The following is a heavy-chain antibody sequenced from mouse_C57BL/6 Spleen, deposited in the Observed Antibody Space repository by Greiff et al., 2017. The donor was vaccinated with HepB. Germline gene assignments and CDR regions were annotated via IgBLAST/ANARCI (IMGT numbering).Heavy chain of an antibody. CDR3: ASGDYGSSSWFAY. D-gene: IGHD1-1*01. CDR2: IDPANGNT. V-gene: IGHV14-3*01. CDR1: GFNIKNTY. J-gene: IGHJ3*01. Sequence: EVQLVESVAELVRPGASVKLSCTASGFNIKNTYMHWVKQRPEQGLEWIGRIDPANGNTKYAPKFQGKATITADTSSNTAYLQLSSLTSEDTAIYYCASGDYGSSSWFAYWGQGTLVTVSA.